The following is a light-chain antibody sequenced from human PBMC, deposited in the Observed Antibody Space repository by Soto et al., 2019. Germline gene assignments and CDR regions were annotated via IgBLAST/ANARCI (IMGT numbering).Light chain of an antibody. V-gene: IGKV1-39*01. J-gene: IGKJ5*01. Sequence: DIQMTQSPSSLSASVGDRVTITCRASENINTYLHWYHQKPGQAPELLIYAASSLHSGVPSRFSGSGSGTEFTLTISSLQPEDFATYYCQQSYSTPITFRQGTRLEIK. CDR3: QQSYSTPIT. CDR2: AAS. CDR1: ENINTY.